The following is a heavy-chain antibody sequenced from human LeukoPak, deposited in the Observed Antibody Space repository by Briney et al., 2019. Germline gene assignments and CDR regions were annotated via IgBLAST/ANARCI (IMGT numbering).Heavy chain of an antibody. J-gene: IGHJ4*02. D-gene: IGHD5-24*01. CDR2: ITPSDGA. CDR3: ARDRYGDGFAHFDY. Sequence: ASVKVSCKSSGYTFTAYAVHWVRQAPGQGLEWMGWITPSDGANYAQKFQGRVTMTRDTSMSTAYMDLNRLTSDDTAVYFCARDRYGDGFAHFDYWGQGPLVTVSS. CDR1: GYTFTAYA. V-gene: IGHV1-2*02.